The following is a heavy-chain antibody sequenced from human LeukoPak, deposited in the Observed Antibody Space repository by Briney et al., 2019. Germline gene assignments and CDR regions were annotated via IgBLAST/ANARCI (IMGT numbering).Heavy chain of an antibody. CDR2: INPNSGGT. Sequence: GASVNLSCKASGYTFTGYYMHWVRQAPGQGLEWMGWINPNSGGTNYAQKFQGRVTMTRDTSISTAYMELSRLRSDDTAVYYCARDLSPVVVVAATTPYYYGMDVWGQGPSVTVSS. CDR3: ARDLSPVVVVAATTPYYYGMDV. V-gene: IGHV1-2*02. D-gene: IGHD2-15*01. J-gene: IGHJ6*02. CDR1: GYTFTGYY.